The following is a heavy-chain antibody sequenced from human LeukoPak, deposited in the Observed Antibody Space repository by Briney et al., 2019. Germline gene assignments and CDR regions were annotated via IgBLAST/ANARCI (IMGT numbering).Heavy chain of an antibody. CDR1: GFTFSNAW. CDR3: VRELRGAPGHPFDY. CDR2: IKSKVDGGTT. D-gene: IGHD1-26*01. V-gene: IGHV3-15*01. Sequence: GGSLRLSCTASGFTFSNAWMSWVRQAPGKGLEWVGRIKSKVDGGTTDYAAPVQGRFTISRDDSKNTLYLQMNSLKTEDTGVYYCVRELRGAPGHPFDYWGQGNLVTVSS. J-gene: IGHJ4*02.